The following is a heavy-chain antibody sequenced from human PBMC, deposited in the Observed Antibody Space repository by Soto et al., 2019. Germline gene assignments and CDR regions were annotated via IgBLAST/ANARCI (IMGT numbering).Heavy chain of an antibody. CDR3: ARRIAAAGGYYYYAFDV. CDR2: IDPIDSKT. V-gene: IGHV5-10-1*01. CDR1: GYIFDTYW. J-gene: IGHJ6*02. D-gene: IGHD6-13*01. Sequence: GESLKISCKGSGYIFDTYWINWVRQTPGKGLEWMGRIDPIDSKTKYSPSLEGHITISVDKSISTTYLQWSSLKASDTAIYYCARRIAAAGGYYYYAFDVWGQGTAVTVSS.